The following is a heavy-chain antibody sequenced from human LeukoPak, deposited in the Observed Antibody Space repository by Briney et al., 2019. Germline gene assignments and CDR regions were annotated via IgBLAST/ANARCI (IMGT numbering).Heavy chain of an antibody. J-gene: IGHJ4*02. CDR3: TRVYYDYSDFQFDY. D-gene: IGHD3-22*01. CDR1: GYTFTDSY. V-gene: IGHV1-2*02. Sequence: EASVKVSCKASGYTFTDSYIHWVRQAPGQGLEWMGWINPNSGGTNYAQKFQGRVTLTRDTSINTAYIELSRLKSDDTAVYYCTRVYYDYSDFQFDYWGQGTLVTVSS. CDR2: INPNSGGT.